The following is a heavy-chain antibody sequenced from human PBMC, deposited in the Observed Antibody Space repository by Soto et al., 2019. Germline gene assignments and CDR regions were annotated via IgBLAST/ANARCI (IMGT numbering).Heavy chain of an antibody. Sequence: ASVKVSCKASGGTFSSYAISWVRQAPGQGLEWMGGIIPIFGTANYAQKFQGRVTITADESTSTAYMELSSLRSEDTAVYYCARGLRGTARYNWNAGADYWGQGTLVTVSS. J-gene: IGHJ4*02. D-gene: IGHD1-20*01. CDR2: IIPIFGTA. CDR3: ARGLRGTARYNWNAGADY. CDR1: GGTFSSYA. V-gene: IGHV1-69*13.